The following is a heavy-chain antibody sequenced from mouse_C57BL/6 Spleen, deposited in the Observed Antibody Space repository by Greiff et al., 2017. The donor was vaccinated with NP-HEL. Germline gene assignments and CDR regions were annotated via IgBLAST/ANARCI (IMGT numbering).Heavy chain of an antibody. Sequence: EVQGVESGGDLVKPGGSLKLSCAASGFTFSSYGMSWVRQTPDKRLEWVATISSGGSYTYYPDSVKGRFTISRDNAKNTLYLQMSSLKSEDTAMYYCARRGITTVVATDWYVDVWGTGTTVTVSS. D-gene: IGHD1-1*01. CDR2: ISSGGSYT. CDR1: GFTFSSYG. J-gene: IGHJ1*03. V-gene: IGHV5-6*01. CDR3: ARRGITTVVATDWYVDV.